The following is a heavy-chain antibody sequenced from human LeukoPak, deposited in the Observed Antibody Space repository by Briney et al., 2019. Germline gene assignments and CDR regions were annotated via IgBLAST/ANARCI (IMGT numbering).Heavy chain of an antibody. V-gene: IGHV5-51*01. Sequence: GESLKISCKGSGYSFTSYWIGWVRQMPGKGLEWMGIIYPGDSDTRYSPSFQGQVTISADKSISTAYLQWSSLKASDTAMYYCARLLRLTMIVNAFDIWGQGTMVTVSS. CDR1: GYSFTSYW. CDR3: ARLLRLTMIVNAFDI. J-gene: IGHJ3*02. D-gene: IGHD3-22*01. CDR2: IYPGDSDT.